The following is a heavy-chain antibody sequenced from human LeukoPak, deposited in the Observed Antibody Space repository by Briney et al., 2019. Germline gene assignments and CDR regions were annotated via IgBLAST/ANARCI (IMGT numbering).Heavy chain of an antibody. CDR2: IKSNTDGGTT. Sequence: PGGSLRLSCVVSGFTFTNAWMTWVRQAPGKGLEWVGRIKSNTDGGTTDYAAPVKGRFTISRDDSKNTVYLQMNSLKSEDTAVYYCSTGGMWLLLFYWGQGALVTVSS. J-gene: IGHJ4*02. D-gene: IGHD6-19*01. V-gene: IGHV3-15*01. CDR3: STGGMWLLLFY. CDR1: GFTFTNAW.